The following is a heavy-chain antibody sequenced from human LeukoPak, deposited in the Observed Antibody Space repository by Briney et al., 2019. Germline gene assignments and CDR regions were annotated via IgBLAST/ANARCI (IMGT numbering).Heavy chain of an antibody. D-gene: IGHD1-26*01. CDR3: ARHVRSGSYLEAFYI. V-gene: IGHV4-59*08. J-gene: IGHJ3*02. CDR1: GGSISSYY. CDR2: IYYSGST. Sequence: PSDTLSLTCTVSGGSISSYYWSWIRQPPGKGLEWIGHIYYSGSTKYHPSLTSRVRISADTSKNKSTLKLRSVTAADTAVYYCARHVRSGSYLEAFYIWGQGTMVTVSP.